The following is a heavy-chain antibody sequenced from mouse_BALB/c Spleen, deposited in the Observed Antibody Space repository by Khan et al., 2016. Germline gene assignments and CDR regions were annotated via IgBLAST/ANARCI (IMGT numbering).Heavy chain of an antibody. Sequence: QVQLQQPGAELVKPGASVKLSCKASGYTFTSYWMHWVKQRPGQGLEWIGEINPSNGRTNYNEKFKSKATLTVDKSSSTAYMQLSSLTSEDSAVYYCARPLTTALFDYWGQGTTLTVSS. CDR1: GYTFTSYW. J-gene: IGHJ2*01. D-gene: IGHD1-2*01. CDR3: ARPLTTALFDY. CDR2: INPSNGRT. V-gene: IGHV1S81*02.